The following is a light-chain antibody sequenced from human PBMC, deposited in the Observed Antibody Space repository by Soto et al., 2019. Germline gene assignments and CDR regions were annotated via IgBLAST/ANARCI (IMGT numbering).Light chain of an antibody. CDR1: SSDVGGYNY. V-gene: IGLV2-14*01. Sequence: QSVLTQPASVSGSPGQSITIYCTGTSSDVGGYNYVSWYQQYAGKAPKLMIYDVSNRPSGVSNRFSGSKSGNTASLTISGLQAEDEADYYCSSYTSNSTPLFGGGTKLTVL. J-gene: IGLJ2*01. CDR3: SSYTSNSTPL. CDR2: DVS.